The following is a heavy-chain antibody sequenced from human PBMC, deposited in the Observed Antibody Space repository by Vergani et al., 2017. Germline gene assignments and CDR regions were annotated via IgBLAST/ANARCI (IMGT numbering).Heavy chain of an antibody. V-gene: IGHV3-7*01. D-gene: IGHD3-10*01. J-gene: IGHJ6*02. CDR1: GFISRGNW. CDR2: VNQDGSEK. Sequence: EGQLVESGGDWVQRGGSLRLSCAASGFISRGNWMSWVRQAPGKGLEWVANVNQDGSEKYYVDSVRGRFTISRDNAKNSIYLQMNSLRAEDTAVYFCVRVPLIRRGSGNYGINNYHGMDVWGQGATVIVSS. CDR3: VRVPLIRRGSGNYGINNYHGMDV.